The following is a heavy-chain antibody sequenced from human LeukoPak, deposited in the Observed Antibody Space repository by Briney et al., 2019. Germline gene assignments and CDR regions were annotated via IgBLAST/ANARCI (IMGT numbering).Heavy chain of an antibody. J-gene: IGHJ4*02. CDR1: GFTFSSYA. V-gene: IGHV3-23*01. D-gene: IGHD3-9*01. CDR2: ISGSGGST. CDR3: ARVDYDISGAEYFDY. Sequence: QPGGSLRLSCAASGFTFSSYAMSWVRQAPGKGLEWVSAISGSGGSTYYADSVKGRFTISRDNSKNTLYLQMNSLRAEDTAVYYCARVDYDISGAEYFDYWGQGTLVTVSS.